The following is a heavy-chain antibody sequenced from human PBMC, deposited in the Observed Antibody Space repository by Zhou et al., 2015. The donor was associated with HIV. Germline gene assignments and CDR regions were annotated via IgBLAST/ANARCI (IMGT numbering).Heavy chain of an antibody. Sequence: VRLVESGGGVVQPGKSLRLSCTSSGFTFRSYTMNWVRQAPGKGLEWVSLISYDGSAKSYADSVKGRFTISRDNSNNTLYLQINSLTTEDTAVYYCARGRWDIVVLPGTSLKYWGQGTLVTVSS. D-gene: IGHD2-21*01. V-gene: IGHV3-30-3*01. CDR3: ARGRWDIVVLPGTSLKY. CDR1: GFTFRSYT. CDR2: ISYDGSAK. J-gene: IGHJ1*01.